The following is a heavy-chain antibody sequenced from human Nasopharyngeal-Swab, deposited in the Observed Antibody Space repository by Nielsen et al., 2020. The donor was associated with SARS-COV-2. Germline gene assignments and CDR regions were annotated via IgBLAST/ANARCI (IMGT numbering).Heavy chain of an antibody. D-gene: IGHD3-10*01. Sequence: SVKVSCKASGGTFSGYAISWVRQAPGQGLEWMGGIIPIFGTANYAQKFQGRVTITADKSTSTAYMELSSLRSEDTAVYYCARVLMVRGVMRAFDIWGQGTMVTVSS. CDR1: GGTFSGYA. J-gene: IGHJ3*02. V-gene: IGHV1-69*06. CDR3: ARVLMVRGVMRAFDI. CDR2: IIPIFGTA.